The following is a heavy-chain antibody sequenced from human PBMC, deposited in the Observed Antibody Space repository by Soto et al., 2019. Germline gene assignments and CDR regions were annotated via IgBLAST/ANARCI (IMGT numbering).Heavy chain of an antibody. D-gene: IGHD1-26*01. V-gene: IGHV3-53*02. J-gene: IGHJ4*02. CDR2: IYSGGSP. Sequence: VQLVETGGGMIQPGGSLTLSCAVSGFSVSSNFMSWVRQAPGKGLEWVSLIYSGGSPYYADSVKGRFVISRDNSKNTLYLQMNSLIGEDTAVYYCARRYIVGVTGDYWGQGTLVTVSS. CDR1: GFSVSSNF. CDR3: ARRYIVGVTGDY.